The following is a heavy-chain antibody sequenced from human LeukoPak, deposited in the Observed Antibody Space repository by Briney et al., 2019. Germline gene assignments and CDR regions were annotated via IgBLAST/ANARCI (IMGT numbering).Heavy chain of an antibody. CDR2: IYYSGST. CDR3: ARGFEVVTALYYYYYGMDV. Sequence: SETLSLTCTVSGGSISSGDYYWSWIRQPPGKGLEWIGYIYYSGSTYYNPSLKSRVTISVATSKNQFSLKLSSVTAADTAVYYCARGFEVVTALYYYYYGMDVWGQGTTVTVSS. V-gene: IGHV4-30-4*01. CDR1: GGSISSGDYY. J-gene: IGHJ6*02. D-gene: IGHD2-21*02.